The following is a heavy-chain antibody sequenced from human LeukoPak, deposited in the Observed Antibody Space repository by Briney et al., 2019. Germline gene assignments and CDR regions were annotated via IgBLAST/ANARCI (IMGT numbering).Heavy chain of an antibody. D-gene: IGHD4-17*01. CDR2: IKQGGSEK. CDR3: SMDLSGAHDY. J-gene: IGHJ4*02. Sequence: GGSLRLSCAASGSTIRSYWMSWVRQAPGKGLEWVANIKQGGSEKYYVDSVKGRFTISRDNAKNSLYLQMNSLRAEDTAVYYCSMDLSGAHDYWGQGSVVTVSS. CDR1: GSTIRSYW. V-gene: IGHV3-7*04.